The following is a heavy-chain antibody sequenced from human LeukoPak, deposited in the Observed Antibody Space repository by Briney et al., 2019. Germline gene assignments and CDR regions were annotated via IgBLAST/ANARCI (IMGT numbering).Heavy chain of an antibody. V-gene: IGHV1-46*01. CDR2: INPGGGSR. D-gene: IGHD2-2*01. CDR1: GYTFTSYY. J-gene: IGHJ3*02. CDR3: ARDRLSGCSSTSCYDAFDI. Sequence: ASVKVSCKASGYTFTSYYMHWVRQAPGQGLEWMGIINPGGGSRTYAQNFQGRVTMTRDTSTSTVYMELSSLRSDDTAVYYCARDRLSGCSSTSCYDAFDIWGQGTMVTVSS.